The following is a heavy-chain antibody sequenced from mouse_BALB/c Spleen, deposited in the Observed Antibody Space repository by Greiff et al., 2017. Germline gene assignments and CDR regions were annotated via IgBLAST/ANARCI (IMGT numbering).Heavy chain of an antibody. CDR2: IDPENGNT. J-gene: IGHJ2*01. CDR3: AGITTDVCDFDC. V-gene: IGHV14-1*02. Sequence: VQLQQSGAELVRPGALVKLSCKASGFNIKDYYMHWVKQRPEQGLEWIGWIDPENGNTIYDPKFQGKVSITADTSSNTAYLQLSSLTSEDTAVYYCAGITTDVCDFDCWGEGTTLTVSS. CDR1: GFNIKDYY. D-gene: IGHD2-4*01.